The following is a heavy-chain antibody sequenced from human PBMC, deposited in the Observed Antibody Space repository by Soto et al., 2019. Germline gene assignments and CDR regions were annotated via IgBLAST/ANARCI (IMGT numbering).Heavy chain of an antibody. V-gene: IGHV4-59*01. J-gene: IGHJ3*02. CDR3: ARGGYRSGLPDAFDI. D-gene: IGHD3-16*02. Sequence: TSVTLPLTWTVSGGSISSYYCSCIRQPPGKGLEWIGYIYYSGSTNYNPSLKSRVTISVDRSKNQFSLKLSSVTAADTAVYYCARGGYRSGLPDAFDIWGQGTMVTVPS. CDR2: IYYSGST. CDR1: GGSISSYY.